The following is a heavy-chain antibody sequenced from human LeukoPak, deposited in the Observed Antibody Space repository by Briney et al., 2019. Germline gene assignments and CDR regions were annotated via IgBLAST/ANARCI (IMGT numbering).Heavy chain of an antibody. CDR1: GGSISSGGYY. D-gene: IGHD3-10*01. V-gene: IGHV4-31*03. CDR3: ARGEPPRVDGFGELDEYFQH. CDR2: IYYSGST. Sequence: PSQTLSLTCTVSGGSISSGGYYWSWIRQHPGKGLEWIGYIYYSGSTYYNPSLKSRVTISVDTSKNQFSLKLSSVTAADTAVYYCARGEPPRVDGFGELDEYFQHWGQGTLVTVSS. J-gene: IGHJ1*01.